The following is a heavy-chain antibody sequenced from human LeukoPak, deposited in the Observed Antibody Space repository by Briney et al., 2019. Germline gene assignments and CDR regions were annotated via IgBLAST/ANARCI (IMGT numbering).Heavy chain of an antibody. CDR1: AFTFSNYG. J-gene: IGHJ4*02. V-gene: IGHV3-30*02. CDR3: AKVGYCSGGSCPYYFDY. CDR2: IRYDGSNK. Sequence: GGSLRLSCAASAFTFSNYGMHWVRQAPGEGLEWVAFIRYDGSNKYYAHSVKGRFTISRDNSKNTLYLQMNSLRAEDTAVYYCAKVGYCSGGSCPYYFDYWGQGTLVTVSS. D-gene: IGHD2-15*01.